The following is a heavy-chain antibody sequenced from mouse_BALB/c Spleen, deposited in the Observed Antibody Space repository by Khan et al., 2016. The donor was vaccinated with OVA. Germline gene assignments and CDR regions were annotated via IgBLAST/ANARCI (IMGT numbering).Heavy chain of an antibody. CDR3: ARKDDYDYDPFHY. V-gene: IGHV3-2*02. J-gene: IGHJ3*01. Sequence: EVELVESGPGLVKPSQSLSLTCTVTGYSFTSEYVWYWIRQFPGNKLEWMGYINYSGNTRFNPSLKSRTSITRDTSKNQFFLQLNSVTTEDTATYDCARKDDYDYDPFHYWGQGTLVTVSA. D-gene: IGHD2-4*01. CDR1: GYSFTSEYV. CDR2: INYSGNT.